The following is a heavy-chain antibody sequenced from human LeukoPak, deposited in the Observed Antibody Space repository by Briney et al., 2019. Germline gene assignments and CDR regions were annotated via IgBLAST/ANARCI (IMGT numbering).Heavy chain of an antibody. J-gene: IGHJ4*02. V-gene: IGHV4-39*01. CDR3: ARLVVPGTTIKH. Sequence: SETLSLTCTVSGGSISSSSDYWGWIRQPPGRGLEWIGNIYYSGSTYYNPSLKSRVTISVDTSKNQFSLKLSSVTAADTAVYYCARLVVPGTTIKHWGQGTLVTVSS. CDR1: GGSISSSSDY. CDR2: IYYSGST. D-gene: IGHD1-7*01.